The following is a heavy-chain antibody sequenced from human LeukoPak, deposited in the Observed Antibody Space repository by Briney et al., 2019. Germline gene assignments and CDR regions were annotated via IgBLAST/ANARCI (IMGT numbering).Heavy chain of an antibody. CDR3: ATFRRRRFLEWFDY. Sequence: GASVKVSCKVSGYTLTELSMHWVRQAPGKGLEWMGGFDPEDGETIYAQKFQGRVTMTEDTSTDTAYMELSSLRSEDTVVYYCATFRRRRFLEWFDYWGQGTLVTVSS. D-gene: IGHD3-3*01. CDR2: FDPEDGET. V-gene: IGHV1-24*01. CDR1: GYTLTELS. J-gene: IGHJ4*02.